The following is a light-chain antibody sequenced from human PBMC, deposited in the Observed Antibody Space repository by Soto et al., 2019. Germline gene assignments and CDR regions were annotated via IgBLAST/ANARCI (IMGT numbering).Light chain of an antibody. Sequence: EVVLAQSPGTLSLSPGERATLYCRASQSVTSNYLAWYQQKLGQSPRLLIYGASSRATGIPARFSGSGSGTDFTLTINRLEPEDFAVYYCQQYGSLPWTFGQGTKVEIK. V-gene: IGKV3-20*01. CDR3: QQYGSLPWT. CDR2: GAS. J-gene: IGKJ1*01. CDR1: QSVTSNY.